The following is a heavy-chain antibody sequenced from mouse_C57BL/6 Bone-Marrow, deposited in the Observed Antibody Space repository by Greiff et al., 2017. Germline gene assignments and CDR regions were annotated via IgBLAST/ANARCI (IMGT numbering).Heavy chain of an antibody. CDR3: ARSTVVATRYAMDY. CDR1: GYTFTDYN. Sequence: VQLQQSGPELVKPGASVKIPCKASGYTFTDYNMDWVKQSHGKSLEWIGDINPNNGGTIYNQKFKGKATLTVDKSSSTAYMELRSLTSEDTAFYYCARSTVVATRYAMDYWGQGTSVTV. D-gene: IGHD1-1*01. V-gene: IGHV1-18*01. CDR2: INPNNGGT. J-gene: IGHJ4*01.